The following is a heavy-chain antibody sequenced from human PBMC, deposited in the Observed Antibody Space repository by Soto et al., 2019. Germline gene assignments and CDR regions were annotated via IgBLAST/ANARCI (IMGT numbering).Heavy chain of an antibody. CDR1: GYTFTSYD. CDR2: INPNIGNT. J-gene: IGHJ4*02. CDR3: AREWVSGFDY. Sequence: ASVKVSCKASGYTFTSYDINGVRQAPGQGLEWMGGINPNIGNTNYAQKFQGRVTMTRDASTSTAYMELSSLRSEDTAVYYCAREWVSGFDYWGQGTLVTVSS. V-gene: IGHV1-8*01. D-gene: IGHD1-26*01.